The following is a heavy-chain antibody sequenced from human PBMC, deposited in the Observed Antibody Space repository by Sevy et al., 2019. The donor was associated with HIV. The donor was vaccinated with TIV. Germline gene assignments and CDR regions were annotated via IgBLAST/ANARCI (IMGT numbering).Heavy chain of an antibody. Sequence: GGSLRLSCAASGFPFSDYAMHWVRQVPGKGLEWVSGISWNSGAIGYADSVKGRVTISRDNAKNSLHLQMNSLRVEDMALYYCGRAQGYCVINSCFGGSINAFDIWGQGTMVTVSS. CDR2: ISWNSGAI. CDR1: GFPFSDYA. CDR3: GRAQGYCVINSCFGGSINAFDI. J-gene: IGHJ3*02. D-gene: IGHD2-15*01. V-gene: IGHV3-9*03.